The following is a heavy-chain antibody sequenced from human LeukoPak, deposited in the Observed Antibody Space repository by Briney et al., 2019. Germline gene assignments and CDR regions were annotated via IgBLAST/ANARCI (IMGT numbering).Heavy chain of an antibody. D-gene: IGHD2-2*01. CDR3: ARVGDNPSSTSLGGMDV. Sequence: PESLSLTCAVSGGSFSGYYWGWVRQPPGRGREWVGEINNSGSTNYNPSLKRGATISVDTPKKQSSLKRSSVTAADTTDYYFARVGDNPSSTSLGGMDVGGQGTTVTVSS. J-gene: IGHJ6*01. V-gene: IGHV4-34*01. CDR1: GGSFSGYY. CDR2: INNSGST.